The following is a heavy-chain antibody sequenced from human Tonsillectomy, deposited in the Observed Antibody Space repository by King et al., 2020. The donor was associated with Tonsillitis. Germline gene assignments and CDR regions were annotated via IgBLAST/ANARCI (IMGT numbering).Heavy chain of an antibody. CDR2: IWFDGSNN. CDR1: GFTFTSYG. J-gene: IGHJ4*02. Sequence: VQLVESGGGVVQPGRSLRLSCAASGFTFTSYGMHWVRQAPGKGLEWVAVIWFDGSNNDYADSVKGRFTISRDNSKNTLYLQMNSLRAEDTAVYYCARDPAPMTTVTHFDYWGQGTLVTVSS. V-gene: IGHV3-33*08. D-gene: IGHD4-17*01. CDR3: ARDPAPMTTVTHFDY.